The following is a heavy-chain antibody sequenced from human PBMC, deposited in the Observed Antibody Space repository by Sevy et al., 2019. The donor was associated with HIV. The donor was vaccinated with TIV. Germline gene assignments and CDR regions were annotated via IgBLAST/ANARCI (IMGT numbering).Heavy chain of an antibody. Sequence: GGSLRLSCAASGFTFSSYGMHWVRQAPGKGLEWVAFIYYDGSNQYYAESVKGRFTISRDNSKNTLYLQMNSLRAEDTAIYYCATLGIAVAGAFPWGQGTLVTSPQ. CDR2: IYYDGSNQ. D-gene: IGHD6-19*01. V-gene: IGHV3-30*02. CDR3: ATLGIAVAGAFP. CDR1: GFTFSSYG. J-gene: IGHJ5*02.